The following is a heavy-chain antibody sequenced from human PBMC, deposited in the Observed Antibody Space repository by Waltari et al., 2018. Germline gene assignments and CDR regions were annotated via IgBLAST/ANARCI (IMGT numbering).Heavy chain of an antibody. J-gene: IGHJ6*03. CDR3: RLMGRNIVLAGAAPSYHSYMDV. Sequence: QVQVVQSGAEVMTPGASVKVSCKVSEYTPSGLSIHWVRYLPGKGLEWIGRSDPGDGETASARKFLGRVTMTEDTSTDTAYMELSSLRSEDTAVYYCRLMGRNIVLAGAAPSYHSYMDVWGRGTSVTVSS. CDR2: SDPGDGET. D-gene: IGHD2-15*01. CDR1: EYTPSGLS. V-gene: IGHV1-24*01.